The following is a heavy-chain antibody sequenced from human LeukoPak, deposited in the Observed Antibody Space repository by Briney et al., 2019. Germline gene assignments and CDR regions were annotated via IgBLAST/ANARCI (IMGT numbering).Heavy chain of an antibody. Sequence: GGSLRLSCAASGFTFSSYAMHRVGQAAGKGLGWVAVISYDGSNKYYADSVKGRFTISRDDSKNTRYLQMDSLKDEDTAVYYCMTGLSAATHDGYWGQGTLVTVSS. CDR3: MTGLSAATHDGY. CDR2: ISYDGSNK. CDR1: GFTFSSYA. D-gene: IGHD2-15*01. J-gene: IGHJ4*02. V-gene: IGHV3-30-3*01.